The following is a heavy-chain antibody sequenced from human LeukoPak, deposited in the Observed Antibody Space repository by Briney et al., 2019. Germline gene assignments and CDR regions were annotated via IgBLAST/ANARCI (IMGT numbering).Heavy chain of an antibody. J-gene: IGHJ5*02. CDR1: GYIFSGYY. V-gene: IGHV1-2*02. CDR2: INPNSGGA. Sequence: ASVKVSCKASGYIFSGYYMHWLRQAPGQGLEWMGWINPNSGGADYAQEFQGRVTMTRDTSISTAYMALSRLRSDDTAVYYCAKGPPEYCSGGSCHSGRNWIDPWGQGTLVTVSS. CDR3: AKGPPEYCSGGSCHSGRNWIDP. D-gene: IGHD2-15*01.